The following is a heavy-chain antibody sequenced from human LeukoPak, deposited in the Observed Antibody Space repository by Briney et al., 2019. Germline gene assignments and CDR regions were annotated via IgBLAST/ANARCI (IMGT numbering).Heavy chain of an antibody. Sequence: PGGSLRLSCTACGFTVSSNYMSWVRQAPGKGLEWVSVIYSGGSTYYADSVKGRFTISRDNSKNTLYLQMNSLRAEDTAVYYCARARRYSSGWSRIFDYWGQGTLVTVSS. CDR1: GFTVSSNY. CDR2: IYSGGST. V-gene: IGHV3-53*01. D-gene: IGHD6-19*01. CDR3: ARARRYSSGWSRIFDY. J-gene: IGHJ4*02.